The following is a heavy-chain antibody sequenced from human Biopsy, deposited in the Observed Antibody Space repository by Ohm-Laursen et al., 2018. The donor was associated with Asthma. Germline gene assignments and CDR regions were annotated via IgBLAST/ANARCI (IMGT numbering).Heavy chain of an antibody. Sequence: SLRLSCAASGFTFSDYYMSWIRQAPGKALEWVSYISSSGATIYYADSVRGRFTISRDNAKNSLYLQMNSLRAEDTAVYYCARVMELELLDYWGQGTLVTVSS. CDR1: GFTFSDYY. J-gene: IGHJ4*02. V-gene: IGHV3-11*01. CDR2: ISSSGATI. D-gene: IGHD1-7*01. CDR3: ARVMELELLDY.